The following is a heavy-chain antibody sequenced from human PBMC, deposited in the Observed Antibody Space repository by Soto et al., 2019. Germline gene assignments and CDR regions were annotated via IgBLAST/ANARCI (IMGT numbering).Heavy chain of an antibody. CDR3: ATYDFWSGPTRYYFDY. D-gene: IGHD3-3*01. CDR2: IYYSGST. J-gene: IGHJ4*02. CDR1: GGSISSSSYY. Sequence: SETLSLTCTVSGGSISSSSYYWGWIRQHPGKGLEWIGYIYYSGSTYYNPSLKSRVTISVDTSKNQFSLKLSSVTAADTAVYYCATYDFWSGPTRYYFDYWGQGTLVTVSS. V-gene: IGHV4-31*03.